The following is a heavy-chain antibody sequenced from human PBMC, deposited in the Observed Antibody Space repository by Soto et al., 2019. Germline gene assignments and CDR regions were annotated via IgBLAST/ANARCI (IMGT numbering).Heavy chain of an antibody. CDR3: ARRTVIYELY. V-gene: IGHV4-39*01. Sequence: SETLSLTCTGSGGSISSSSYYRGWIRQPPGKGLEWIGSIYYSGSTYYNPSLKSRVTISVDTSKNQFSLKLSSVTAADTAVYYCARRTVIYELYWGQGTLVTVSS. CDR1: GGSISSSSYY. J-gene: IGHJ4*02. D-gene: IGHD3-16*02. CDR2: IYYSGST.